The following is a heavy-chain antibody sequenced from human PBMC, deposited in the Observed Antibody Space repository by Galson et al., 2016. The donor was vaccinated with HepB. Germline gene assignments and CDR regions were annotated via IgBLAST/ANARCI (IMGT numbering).Heavy chain of an antibody. CDR2: ISSSSTYI. CDR3: VFGATGAFDF. V-gene: IGHV3-21*01. CDR1: GFTFSGCS. J-gene: IGHJ3*01. Sequence: SLRLSCAASGFTFSGCSMNWVRQAPGKGLEWVSSISSSSTYIYYADSVKGRFTISRDNAKNSLSLQMNSLRADDTAVYYCVFGATGAFDFWGQGTMVTVPS. D-gene: IGHD1-26*01.